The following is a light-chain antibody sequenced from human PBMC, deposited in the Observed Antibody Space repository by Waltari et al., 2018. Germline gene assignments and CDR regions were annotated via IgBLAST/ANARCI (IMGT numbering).Light chain of an antibody. V-gene: IGKV3-11*01. CDR1: HRVSSY. Sequence: EIVFTQSPATLSLSHGERATLSCRARHRVSSYLAWYQQKPGQAPRLLMYDVSNSATGIPARFSVRGYGTDVTLTISSLEPEDFAVYYCQQRSNWPGTFGPGTKVDIK. CDR2: DVS. J-gene: IGKJ3*01. CDR3: QQRSNWPGT.